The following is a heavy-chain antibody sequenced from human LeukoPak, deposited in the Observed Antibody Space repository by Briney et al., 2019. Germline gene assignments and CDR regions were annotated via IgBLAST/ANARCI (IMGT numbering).Heavy chain of an antibody. CDR1: GFTFTSYS. D-gene: IGHD1-7*01. CDR2: TSDRGDYT. V-gene: IGHV3-23*01. J-gene: IGHJ4*02. Sequence: GGSLRLSCAASGFTFTSYSMSWVRQAPGKGLEWVSGTSDRGDYTYYADSVKGRFTISGDSSKNTLFLQMNSLRAEDTALYFCARKAQYNGHYPLDYWGQGTLVTVSS. CDR3: ARKAQYNGHYPLDY.